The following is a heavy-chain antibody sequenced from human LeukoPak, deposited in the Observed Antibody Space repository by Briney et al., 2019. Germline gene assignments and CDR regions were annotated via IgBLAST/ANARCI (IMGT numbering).Heavy chain of an antibody. CDR2: IYSGGST. V-gene: IGHV3-66*01. D-gene: IGHD6-13*01. CDR3: AGGIIAAAGTFDY. J-gene: IGHJ4*02. CDR1: GFTVSSNY. Sequence: PGGSLRLSCAASGFTVSSNYMSWVRQAPGKGLEWVSVIYSGGSTYYADSVKGRFTISRDNSKNTLYLQMNSLRAEDTAVYYCAGGIIAAAGTFDYWGQGTLVTVSS.